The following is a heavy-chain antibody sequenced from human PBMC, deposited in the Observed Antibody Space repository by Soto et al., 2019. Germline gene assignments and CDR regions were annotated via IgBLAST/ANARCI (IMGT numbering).Heavy chain of an antibody. D-gene: IGHD4-17*01. CDR2: MNPNSGNT. V-gene: IGHV1-8*01. Sequence: ASVKVSCKASGYTFTSYDINWVRQATGQGLEWMGWMNPNSGNTGYAQKFQGRVTMTRNTSISTAYMELSSLRSEDTAVYYCATGFRDTVTTFYYYYYMDVWGKGTTVTVSS. CDR3: ATGFRDTVTTFYYYYYMDV. CDR1: GYTFTSYD. J-gene: IGHJ6*03.